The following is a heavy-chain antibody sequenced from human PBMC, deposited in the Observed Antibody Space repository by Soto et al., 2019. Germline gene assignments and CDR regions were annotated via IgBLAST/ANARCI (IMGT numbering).Heavy chain of an antibody. Sequence: SVKGSCTASGDSLSSYGISWVRQAPGQGLEWMGGVIPIFAIANHAQKFQGRVTISADDSTSTAYMELSRLRSDDTAVYYCARMTRGGVRGVNSGDWFDPWGQGTLVTVSS. D-gene: IGHD3-10*01. CDR1: GDSLSSYG. V-gene: IGHV1-69*13. J-gene: IGHJ5*02. CDR2: VIPIFAIA. CDR3: ARMTRGGVRGVNSGDWFDP.